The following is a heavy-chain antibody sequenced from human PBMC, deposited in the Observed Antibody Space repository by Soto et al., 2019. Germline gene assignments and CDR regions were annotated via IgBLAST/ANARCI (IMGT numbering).Heavy chain of an antibody. V-gene: IGHV3-30*18. D-gene: IGHD3-3*01. CDR1: GFTFSSYG. CDR2: ISYDGSNK. CDR3: AKALITIFGVVITTDYYYYGMDV. Sequence: GSLRLSCAASGFTFSSYGMHWVRQAPGKGLEWVAVISYDGSNKYYADSVKGRFTISRDNSKNTLYLQMNSLRAEDTAVYYCAKALITIFGVVITTDYYYYGMDVWGQGTTVTVSS. J-gene: IGHJ6*02.